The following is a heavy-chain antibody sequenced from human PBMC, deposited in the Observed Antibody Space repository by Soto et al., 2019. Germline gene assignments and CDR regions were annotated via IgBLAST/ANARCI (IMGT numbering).Heavy chain of an antibody. D-gene: IGHD3-22*01. CDR3: ARVRAEYYYDSSGYPASGWFDP. CDR1: GYTFTRSG. V-gene: IGHV1-18*01. CDR2: ISTYNGDT. J-gene: IGHJ5*02. Sequence: ASGKVSCKASGYTFTRSGIIWVRQAPEQGLEGMGWISTYNGDTNYAQTFQGRVTMTTDTSTTTVHMDVRSLRSEDTAVYYCARVRAEYYYDSSGYPASGWFDPWGQGTLVTVSS.